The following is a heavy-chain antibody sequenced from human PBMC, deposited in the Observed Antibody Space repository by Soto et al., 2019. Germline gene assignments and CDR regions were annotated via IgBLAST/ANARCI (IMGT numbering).Heavy chain of an antibody. CDR1: GSSISSSNW. D-gene: IGHD6-13*01. J-gene: IGHJ4*02. CDR2: IYHSGSS. V-gene: IGHV4-4*02. Sequence: SETLSLTCAVSGSSISSSNWWSWVRQPPGKGLEWIGEIYHSGSSNYKPSLKSRVTISVDNFKNQFSLELSSVTVADTAIYYCARYIAASGTFYFDYWGQGTLVTVSS. CDR3: ARYIAASGTFYFDY.